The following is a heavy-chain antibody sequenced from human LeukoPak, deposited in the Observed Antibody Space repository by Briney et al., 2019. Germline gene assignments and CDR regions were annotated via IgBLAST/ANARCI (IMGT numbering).Heavy chain of an antibody. Sequence: GGSLRLSCAASGFTFSWYWMSWVRQAPGKGLEWVGRIKSKTDGGTTDYAAPVKGRFTISRDDSKNTLYLQMNSLKTEDTAVYYCTTDPPVTMVRGVTWGQGTLVTVSS. J-gene: IGHJ5*02. D-gene: IGHD3-10*01. V-gene: IGHV3-15*01. CDR1: GFTFSWYW. CDR3: TTDPPVTMVRGVT. CDR2: IKSKTDGGTT.